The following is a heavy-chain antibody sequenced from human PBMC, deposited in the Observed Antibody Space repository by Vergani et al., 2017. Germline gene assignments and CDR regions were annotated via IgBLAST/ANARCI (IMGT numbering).Heavy chain of an antibody. J-gene: IGHJ4*02. CDR1: EYSFGNYW. D-gene: IGHD1-1*01. Sequence: EVELVQSGPEMRKPGESLTISCKGSEYSFGNYWIGWVRQVPGKGLEWMGIIYPADSDTRYSPSFQGQVTISADKSISTAFLQWDSLKASDTALYYCPRHTTYTDSWGQGTLVTVSS. V-gene: IGHV5-51*01. CDR2: IYPADSDT. CDR3: PRHTTYTDS.